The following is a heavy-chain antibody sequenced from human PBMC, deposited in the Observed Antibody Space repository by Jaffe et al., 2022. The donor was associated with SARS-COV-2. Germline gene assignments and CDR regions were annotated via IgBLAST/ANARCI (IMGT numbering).Heavy chain of an antibody. CDR3: TTDVPFTGGGAIAY. V-gene: IGHV3-15*05. CDR1: GFSFSDLW. CDR2: IRSKGGGGTI. D-gene: IGHD3-16*01. Sequence: QLVESGGGLVKPGGSLRLSCAASGFSFSDLWMTWVRQAPGKGPECVGLIRSKGGGGTIDYAASVEGRFTISRDDSKSTLYLHMNSLKTDDTAVYYCTTDVPFTGGGAIAYWGQGTLVTVSS. J-gene: IGHJ4*02.